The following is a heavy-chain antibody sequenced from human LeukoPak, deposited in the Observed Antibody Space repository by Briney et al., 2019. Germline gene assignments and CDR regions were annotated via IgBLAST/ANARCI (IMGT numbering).Heavy chain of an antibody. CDR1: GGTFSSYA. CDR3: ARARGSGSYYGHDYYYYYYMDV. D-gene: IGHD3-10*01. J-gene: IGHJ6*03. Sequence: SVKVSCKASGGTFSSYAISWLRQAPGQGLEWMGRIMPILGIANYAQKFQGRVTITADKSTSTAYMELSSLRSEDTAVYYCARARGSGSYYGHDYYYYYYMDVWGQGTTVTVSS. CDR2: IMPILGIA. V-gene: IGHV1-69*04.